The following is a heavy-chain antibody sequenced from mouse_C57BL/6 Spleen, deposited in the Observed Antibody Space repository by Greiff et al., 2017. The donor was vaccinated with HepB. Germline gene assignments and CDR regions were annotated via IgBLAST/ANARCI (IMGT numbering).Heavy chain of an antibody. CDR1: GYTFTSYG. Sequence: QVQLQQSGAELARPGASVKLSCKASGYTFTSYGISWVKQRTGQGLEWIGEIYPRSGNTYYNEKFKGKATLTADKSSSTAYMELRSLTSEDSAVYFCARYPDYGDYYAMDYWGQGTSVTVSS. D-gene: IGHD2-4*01. J-gene: IGHJ4*01. V-gene: IGHV1-81*01. CDR2: IYPRSGNT. CDR3: ARYPDYGDYYAMDY.